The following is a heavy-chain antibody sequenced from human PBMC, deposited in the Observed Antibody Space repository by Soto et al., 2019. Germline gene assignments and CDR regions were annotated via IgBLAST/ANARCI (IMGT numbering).Heavy chain of an antibody. CDR3: AVTTGLYSSPSWFDP. D-gene: IGHD6-6*01. J-gene: IGHJ5*02. Sequence: GASVKVSCKASGGTFSSYAISWVRQAPGQGLEWMGGIIPIFGTANYAQKFQGRVTITADESTSTAYMELSSLRSEDTAVYYCAVTTGLYSSPSWFDPWGQGTLVTVSS. CDR2: IIPIFGTA. V-gene: IGHV1-69*13. CDR1: GGTFSSYA.